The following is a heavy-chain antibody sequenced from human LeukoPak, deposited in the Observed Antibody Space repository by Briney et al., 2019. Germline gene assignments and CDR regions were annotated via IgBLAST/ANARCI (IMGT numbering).Heavy chain of an antibody. CDR1: GFTFSSYA. CDR2: ISGSGGST. J-gene: IGHJ4*02. D-gene: IGHD3-9*01. Sequence: GGSLTLSCAASGFTFSSYAMSWVRQAPGKGLEWVSAISGSGGSTYYADSVKGRFTISRDNSKNTLYLQMNSLRAEDTAVYYCAQVDYDILTGSYWGQGTLVTVSS. V-gene: IGHV3-23*01. CDR3: AQVDYDILTGSY.